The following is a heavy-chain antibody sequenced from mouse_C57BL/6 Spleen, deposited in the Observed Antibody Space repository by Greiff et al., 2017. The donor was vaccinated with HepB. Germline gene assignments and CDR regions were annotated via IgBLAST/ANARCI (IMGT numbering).Heavy chain of an antibody. V-gene: IGHV2-2*01. CDR3: ATTMVRGYYAMDY. Sequence: QVQLKQSGPGLVQPSQCLSITCTVSGFSFTSYGVHWVRQAPGKGLEWLGVIWSGGSTDYNAAFISRLSISKDNSKSQVFFKMNSLQADDTAIYYCATTMVRGYYAMDYWGQGTSVTVSS. D-gene: IGHD2-2*01. CDR1: GFSFTSYG. CDR2: IWSGGST. J-gene: IGHJ4*01.